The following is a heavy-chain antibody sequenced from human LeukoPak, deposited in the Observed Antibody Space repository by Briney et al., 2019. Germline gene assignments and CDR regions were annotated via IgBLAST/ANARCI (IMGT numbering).Heavy chain of an antibody. CDR2: IIPILGIA. J-gene: IGHJ5*02. CDR3: ARDVASSSSRWFDP. Sequence: SVKVSCKVSGYTLTELSMHWVRQAPGQGLEWMGRIIPILGIANYAQKFQGRVTITADKSTSTAYMELSSLRSEDTAVYYCARDVASSSSRWFDPWGQGTLVTVSS. CDR1: GYTLTELS. V-gene: IGHV1-69*04. D-gene: IGHD6-6*01.